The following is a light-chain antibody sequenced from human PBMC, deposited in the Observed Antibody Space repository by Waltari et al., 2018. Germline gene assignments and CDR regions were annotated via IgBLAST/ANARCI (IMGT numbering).Light chain of an antibody. V-gene: IGLV2-14*03. CDR3: SSYRDSSTRI. CDR2: DVS. Sequence: QSALTQPASVSGSPGQSITISCTGSSNDVGGYDFVSWYQQHPGKAPKLIIYDVSDRPSGVSTLFSGSKSGNRASLTISGLQAEDEAGYSCSSYRDSSTRIFGGGTQLTVL. CDR1: SNDVGGYDF. J-gene: IGLJ2*01.